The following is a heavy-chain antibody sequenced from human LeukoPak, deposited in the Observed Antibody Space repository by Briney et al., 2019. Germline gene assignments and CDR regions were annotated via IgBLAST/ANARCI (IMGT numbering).Heavy chain of an antibody. CDR2: ISSSSI. Sequence: GGSLRLSCAASGFTFSSYSLNWVRQAPGKGLEWLSHISSSSIYYTDSVKGRFTISRDNAKNSVYLQMSSLRAEDTAVFYCARTYCSGGSCYLDYWGQGSLVTVSS. V-gene: IGHV3-48*02. D-gene: IGHD2-15*01. CDR1: GFTFSSYS. CDR3: ARTYCSGGSCYLDY. J-gene: IGHJ4*02.